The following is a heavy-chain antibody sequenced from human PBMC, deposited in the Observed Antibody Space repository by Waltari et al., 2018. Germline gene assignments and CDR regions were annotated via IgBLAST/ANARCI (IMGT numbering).Heavy chain of an antibody. CDR1: GFTFSSYA. V-gene: IGHV3-23*01. J-gene: IGHJ4*02. Sequence: EVQLLESGGGWVQPGGSLRLSCAASGFTFSSYAMSWVRQAPGKGLELVSGIGGSGGSTYYADSVKGRCTISRDNSENTLYLQMNSLRAEDTAVYYCAKGYSSSYDYWGQGTLVTVSS. CDR2: IGGSGGST. D-gene: IGHD6-13*01. CDR3: AKGYSSSYDY.